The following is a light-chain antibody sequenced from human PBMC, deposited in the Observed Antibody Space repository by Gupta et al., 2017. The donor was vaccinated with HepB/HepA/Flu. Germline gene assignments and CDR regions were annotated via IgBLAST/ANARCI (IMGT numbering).Light chain of an antibody. J-gene: IGLJ1*01. Sequence: SALTPPTSVSGSPVQSIPLSCTGTSSDVGSYNLVSWYQQHPGKAPKLMIYEGSKRPSGVSNRFSGSKSGNTASLTISGLQAEDEADYYCCSYAGSSTLYVFGTGTKVTVL. CDR1: SSDVGSYNL. CDR3: CSYAGSSTLYV. V-gene: IGLV2-23*01. CDR2: EGS.